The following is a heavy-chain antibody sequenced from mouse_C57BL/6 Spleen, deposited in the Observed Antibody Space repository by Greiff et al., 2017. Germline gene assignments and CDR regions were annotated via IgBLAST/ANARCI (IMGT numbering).Heavy chain of an antibody. CDR3: ARGRTWSFLDY. V-gene: IGHV1-80*01. Sequence: VQLQQSGGELVQPGASVKISCKASGYAFSSYWMNWVQQGPGKGLEWIGQIYPGAGDTNYNGKFKGKAPLTADKPSSTAYMQLRSLTSEDSAVYFCARGRTWSFLDYWGQGTTLTVSS. J-gene: IGHJ2*01. CDR2: IYPGAGDT. CDR1: GYAFSSYW.